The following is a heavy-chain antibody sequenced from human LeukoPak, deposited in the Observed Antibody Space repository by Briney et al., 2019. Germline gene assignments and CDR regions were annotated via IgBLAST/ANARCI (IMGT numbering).Heavy chain of an antibody. CDR2: IIPIFGTA. D-gene: IGHD3-3*01. J-gene: IGHJ6*03. Sequence: SVKVSCKASGGTSSSYAISWMRQAPGQGLEWMGGIIPIFGTANYAQKFQGRVTITTDESTSTAYMELSSLRSEDTAVYYCARESDFWSSQATQYYYYMDVWGKGTTVTVSS. V-gene: IGHV1-69*05. CDR1: GGTSSSYA. CDR3: ARESDFWSSQATQYYYYMDV.